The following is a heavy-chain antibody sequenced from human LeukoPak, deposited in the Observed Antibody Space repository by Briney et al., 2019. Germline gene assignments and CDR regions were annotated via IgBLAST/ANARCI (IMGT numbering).Heavy chain of an antibody. CDR2: IYHSGST. Sequence: PSETLSLTCAVSGGSISSSNWWSWVRQPPGKGLEWIGEIYHSGSTNYNPSLKSRVTISVDKSKNQFSLKLSSVTAADTAVYYCARRGYSSGRTNWFDPWGQGTLVTVSS. V-gene: IGHV4-4*02. CDR3: ARRGYSSGRTNWFDP. CDR1: GGSISSSNW. D-gene: IGHD6-19*01. J-gene: IGHJ5*02.